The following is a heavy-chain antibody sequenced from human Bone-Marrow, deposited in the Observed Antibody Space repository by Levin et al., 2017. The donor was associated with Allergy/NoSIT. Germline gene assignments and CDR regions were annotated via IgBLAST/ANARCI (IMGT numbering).Heavy chain of an antibody. D-gene: IGHD3-10*01. Sequence: SCAVSGFTFRNYALSWVRQAPGKAPEWVSAISNSGDTIYYADSVKGRFTISRDNSRNTLYLQMSSLRAEDTALYYCTKHAREDSAGRWFDPWGQGTLVTVSS. CDR1: GFTFRNYA. CDR2: ISNSGDTI. CDR3: TKHAREDSAGRWFDP. V-gene: IGHV3-23*01. J-gene: IGHJ5*02.